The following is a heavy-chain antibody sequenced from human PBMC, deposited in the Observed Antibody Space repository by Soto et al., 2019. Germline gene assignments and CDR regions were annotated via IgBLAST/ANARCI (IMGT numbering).Heavy chain of an antibody. CDR2: INTDGSTT. V-gene: IGHV3-74*01. CDR3: LRGRYLTSDLDF. Sequence: GGSLRISCAASEFTFNNYWMHWVRQVPGKGLEWVSRINTDGSTTNYADSVMGRFTISRDNADNTVYLQMNSLRAEDTAVNYCLRGRYLTSDLDFRDQGALVTVSS. J-gene: IGHJ4*02. D-gene: IGHD3-3*01. CDR1: EFTFNNYW.